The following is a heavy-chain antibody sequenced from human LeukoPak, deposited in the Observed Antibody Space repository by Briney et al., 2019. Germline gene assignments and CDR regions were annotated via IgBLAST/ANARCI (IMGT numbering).Heavy chain of an antibody. V-gene: IGHV3-23*01. D-gene: IGHD3-10*01. CDR3: AKDPGERFGELLSYYYYYMDV. CDR2: ISGSGGST. J-gene: IGHJ6*03. Sequence: GGSLRLSCAASGFTFSSYAMSWVRQAPGKGLEWVSAISGSGGSTYYADSVKGRFTISRDNSKNTLYLQMNSLRAEDTAVYYCAKDPGERFGELLSYYYYYMDVWGKGTTVTVSS. CDR1: GFTFSSYA.